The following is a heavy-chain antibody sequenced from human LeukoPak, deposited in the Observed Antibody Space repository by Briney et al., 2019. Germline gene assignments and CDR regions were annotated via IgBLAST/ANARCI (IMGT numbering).Heavy chain of an antibody. V-gene: IGHV3-15*01. Sequence: GSLRLSCAASGFTFSYAWMTWVRQAPGKGLEWVGRIKSKTDGGTTDYAGPVKGRFTISRDDSRNTLYLQMNSLKTEDTAVYYCTTGGYKYDNDYYYGMDVWGQGTTVTVSS. J-gene: IGHJ6*02. D-gene: IGHD3-22*01. CDR1: GFTFSYAW. CDR3: TTGGYKYDNDYYYGMDV. CDR2: IKSKTDGGTT.